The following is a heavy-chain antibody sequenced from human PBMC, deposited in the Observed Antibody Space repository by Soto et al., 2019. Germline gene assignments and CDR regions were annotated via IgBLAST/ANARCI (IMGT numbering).Heavy chain of an antibody. CDR1: VYSFTSYW. V-gene: IGHV5-51*01. Sequence: GESRKISCKGSVYSFTSYWIGWVRQMPGKGLEWMGIIYPGDSDPKYSPSFQGQVTMSADKSISTAYLHWSSLKASDTAMYYCTRQAMSGTTDYWGQGTLVTVSS. J-gene: IGHJ4*02. D-gene: IGHD1-7*01. CDR3: TRQAMSGTTDY. CDR2: IYPGDSDP.